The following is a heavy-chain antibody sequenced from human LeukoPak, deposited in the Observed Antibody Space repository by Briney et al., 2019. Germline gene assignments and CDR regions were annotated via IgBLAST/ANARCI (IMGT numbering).Heavy chain of an antibody. D-gene: IGHD3-3*01. CDR3: AREREVWIEEEWFPGPRYYYYMDV. J-gene: IGHJ6*03. CDR2: IYYSGST. Sequence: PSETLSLTCTVSGGSISSYYWSWIRQPPGKGLEWIGYIYYSGSTNYNPSLKSRVTISVDTSKNQFSLKLSSVTAADTAVYYCAREREVWIEEEWFPGPRYYYYMDVWGKGTTVTVSS. CDR1: GGSISSYY. V-gene: IGHV4-59*01.